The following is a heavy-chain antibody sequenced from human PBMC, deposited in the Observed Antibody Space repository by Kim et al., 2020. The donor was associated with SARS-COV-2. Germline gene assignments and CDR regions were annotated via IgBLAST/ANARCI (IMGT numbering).Heavy chain of an antibody. CDR2: INHSGST. D-gene: IGHD2-2*01. CDR3: ARGLSRVPLSRFDP. Sequence: SETLSLTCAVYGGSFSGYYWSWIRQPPGKGLEWIGEINHSGSTNYNPSLKSRVTISVDTSKNQFSLKLSSVTAADTAVYYCARGLSRVPLSRFDPWGQGTLVTVSS. V-gene: IGHV4-34*01. J-gene: IGHJ5*02. CDR1: GGSFSGYY.